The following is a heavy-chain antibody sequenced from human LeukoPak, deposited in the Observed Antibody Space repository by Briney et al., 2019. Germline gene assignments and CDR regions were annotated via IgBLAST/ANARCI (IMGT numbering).Heavy chain of an antibody. D-gene: IGHD1-20*01. CDR1: GFTFTNAW. CDR2: IKSKADGETI. J-gene: IGHJ4*02. V-gene: IGHV3-15*07. Sequence: PGGSLRLSCAASGFTFTNAWMNWVRQAPGKGLEWVGRIKSKADGETIDYAAPVKGRCTFSRDDSKNMLYLQMNSLKSEDTAVYYCSTLTSRGLSDSWGQGTLVTVSS. CDR3: STLTSRGLSDS.